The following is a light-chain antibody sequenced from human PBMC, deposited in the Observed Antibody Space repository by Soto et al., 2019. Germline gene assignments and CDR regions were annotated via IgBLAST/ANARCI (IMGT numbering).Light chain of an antibody. V-gene: IGKV3-11*01. J-gene: IGKJ4*01. CDR1: QSVSNY. CDR2: DAV. CDR3: QQLSKWPLT. Sequence: EIVLTQSAVTLSLSPGERATLSCRASQSVSNYLAWYQHKPGQAPRLLMHDAVDRATGIPARFSGSGSGTDFTLTISRLEPEDSAIYYCQQLSKWPLTFGGGTKVEIK.